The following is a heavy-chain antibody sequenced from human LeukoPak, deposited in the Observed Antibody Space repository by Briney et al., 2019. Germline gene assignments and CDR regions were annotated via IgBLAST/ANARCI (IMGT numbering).Heavy chain of an antibody. CDR2: IYDGGNT. J-gene: IGHJ3*02. V-gene: IGHV4-4*07. D-gene: IGHD3-10*01. CDR3: ARGWSSMVRGLRNAFDI. Sequence: PSETLSLTCTVSGDSISSYYWSWVRQPAGEGLEWIGRIYDGGNTNYNPSLTSRVPMSVDTSKNQFSLTLSSLTAATTAVYYCARGWSSMVRGLRNAFDIWGQGTMVTVSS. CDR1: GDSISSYY.